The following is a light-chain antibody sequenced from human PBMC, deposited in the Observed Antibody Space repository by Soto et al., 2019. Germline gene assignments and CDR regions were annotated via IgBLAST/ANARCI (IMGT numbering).Light chain of an antibody. V-gene: IGKV1-27*01. CDR3: QKYDSAPLT. Sequence: DIQMTQSPSSLSASVGDRVTITCRASQGISNNLAWYQQKPGKVPRLLIYGASTLQSGVPSRFSGSGSGTDSPLTISSLQPEDVATNYCQKYDSAPLTFGQGTKVEFK. J-gene: IGKJ1*01. CDR2: GAS. CDR1: QGISNN.